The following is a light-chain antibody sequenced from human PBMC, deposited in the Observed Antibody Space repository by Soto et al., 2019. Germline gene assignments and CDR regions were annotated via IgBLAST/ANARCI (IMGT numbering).Light chain of an antibody. V-gene: IGLV1-40*01. Sequence: QSVLTQPPSVSGAPGQRVTISCTGSSSNIGAGYDVHWYQQLPGTAPKLLIYGNNNRPPGVPDRFSGSKSGTSASLAITGLQAEDEADYYCQSYDSSLSGYVFGTGTKVTVL. CDR2: GNN. J-gene: IGLJ1*01. CDR3: QSYDSSLSGYV. CDR1: SSNIGAGYD.